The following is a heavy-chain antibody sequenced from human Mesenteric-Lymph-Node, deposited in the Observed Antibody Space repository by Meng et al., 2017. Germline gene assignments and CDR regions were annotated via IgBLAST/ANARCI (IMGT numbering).Heavy chain of an antibody. V-gene: IGHV4-4*07. J-gene: IGHJ6*02. CDR2: IYTSGST. CDR1: GGSISSYY. D-gene: IGHD3-3*01. CDR3: AGAGRTYYDFWTGDGGMDV. Sequence: SETLSLTCTVSGGSISSYYWSWIRQPAGKGLEWIGRIYTSGSTNYNPSLKSRVTISVDTSKNQFSLKLSSVTAADTAVYYCAGAGRTYYDFWTGDGGMDVWGQGTTVTVSS.